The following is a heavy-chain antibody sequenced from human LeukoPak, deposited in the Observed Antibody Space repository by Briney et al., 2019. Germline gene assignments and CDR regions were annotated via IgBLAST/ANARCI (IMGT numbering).Heavy chain of an antibody. CDR1: VGSFSGYS. CDR3: ARGLTTWGLYYYYYMDV. D-gene: IGHD4-11*01. J-gene: IGHJ6*03. CDR2: INHSGNT. Sequence: SETLSLTCAVYVGSFSGYSWTWIRQPRGKGLEWIGEINHSGNTNYNPYLKSRVTISVDTSKNQFSLKMRSVTAADTAVYYCARGLTTWGLYYYYYMDVWGKGTPVTVSS. V-gene: IGHV4-34*01.